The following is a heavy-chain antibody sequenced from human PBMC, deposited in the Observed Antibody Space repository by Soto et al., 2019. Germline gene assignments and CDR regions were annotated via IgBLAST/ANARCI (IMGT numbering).Heavy chain of an antibody. V-gene: IGHV5-10-1*01. Sequence: GSLKISCKGSGYSFTSYWISWVRQMPGKGLEWMGRIDPSDSYTNYSPSFQGHVTISADKSISTAYLQWSSLKASDTAMYYCATAGGCSSTSCHLLGNYYYYGMDVWGQGTTVTVSS. CDR3: ATAGGCSSTSCHLLGNYYYYGMDV. CDR1: GYSFTSYW. CDR2: IDPSDSYT. J-gene: IGHJ6*02. D-gene: IGHD2-2*01.